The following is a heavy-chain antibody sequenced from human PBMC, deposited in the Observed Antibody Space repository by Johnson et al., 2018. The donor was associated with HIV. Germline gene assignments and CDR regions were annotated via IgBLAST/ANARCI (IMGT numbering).Heavy chain of an antibody. CDR1: GFAFRTYW. V-gene: IGHV3-74*02. Sequence: VQLVESGGGVVQPGGSLRLSCAASGFAFRTYWMVWVRQVPGKRPVWVARIYNDGSRTTYADSVRGRFTISRDNAKNSLFLQMNSLRAEDTALYYCARRGWELWTTQNAFDIWGQGTMVTVSS. J-gene: IGHJ3*02. D-gene: IGHD1-26*01. CDR3: ARRGWELWTTQNAFDI. CDR2: IYNDGSRT.